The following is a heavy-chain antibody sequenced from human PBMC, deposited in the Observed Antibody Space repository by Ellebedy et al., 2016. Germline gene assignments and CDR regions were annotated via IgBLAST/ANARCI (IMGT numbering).Heavy chain of an antibody. CDR2: VTNDGISK. CDR1: RLTFSSYP. Sequence: GESLKISCAASRLTFSSYPMNWVRQAPGKGPEWVAAVTNDGISKYYPDSVMGRFTISRENAKNSFFLQMNSLRAGDTAVYYCATITDQGIYWGQGTLVTVSS. D-gene: IGHD5-24*01. J-gene: IGHJ4*02. V-gene: IGHV3-30*07. CDR3: ATITDQGIY.